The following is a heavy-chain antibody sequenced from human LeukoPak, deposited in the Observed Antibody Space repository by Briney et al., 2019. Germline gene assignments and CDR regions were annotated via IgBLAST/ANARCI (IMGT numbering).Heavy chain of an antibody. V-gene: IGHV3-72*01. CDR2: SRNKAHSYTT. CDR3: AMVRGVIEDY. Sequence: GGSLRLSCAASGFTFSDHYMDWVRQAPGKGLEWVGRSRNKAHSYTTEYAASVKGRLTVSRDDSKNSLYLQMNSLKTEDTALYYCAMVRGVIEDYWGQGTLVTVSS. J-gene: IGHJ4*02. D-gene: IGHD3-10*01. CDR1: GFTFSDHY.